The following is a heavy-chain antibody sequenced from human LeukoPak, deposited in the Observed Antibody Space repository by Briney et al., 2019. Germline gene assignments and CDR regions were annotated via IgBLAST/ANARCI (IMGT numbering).Heavy chain of an antibody. CDR3: ERFTRSGDSVY. V-gene: IGHV3-7*04. D-gene: IGHD7-27*01. CDR2: IKQDGSEK. Sequence: GGSLRLSCAASGFTFSSYWMSWVRQAPGKGLEWVANIKQDGSEKQYVDSVKGRFAISRDNAENSLYLQMNSLKAEDTAVYYCERFTRSGDSVYWGQGILVTVSS. J-gene: IGHJ4*02. CDR1: GFTFSSYW.